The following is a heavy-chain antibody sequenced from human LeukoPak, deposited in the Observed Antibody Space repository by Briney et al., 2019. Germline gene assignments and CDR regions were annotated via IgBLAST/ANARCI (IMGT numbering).Heavy chain of an antibody. J-gene: IGHJ4*02. CDR1: GGSISSYY. CDR2: IYYSGST. Sequence: PSETLSLTCTVSGGSISSYYWSWIRQPPGKGLEWVGYIYYSGSTNYNPSLKSRVTISVDTSKNQFSLNLSSVTAADTAVYYCARVCCSGGSCPLDYWGQGTRVTVSS. CDR3: ARVCCSGGSCPLDY. D-gene: IGHD2-15*01. V-gene: IGHV4-59*01.